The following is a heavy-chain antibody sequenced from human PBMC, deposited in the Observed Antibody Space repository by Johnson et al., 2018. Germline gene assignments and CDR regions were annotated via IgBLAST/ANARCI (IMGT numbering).Heavy chain of an antibody. CDR3: ASATVVTAIRY. V-gene: IGHV3-66*02. D-gene: IGHD2-21*02. CDR1: GFSVSDNY. CDR2: LYSGGST. Sequence: VQLVESGGGLVQPGGSLRLSCAASGFSVSDNYMNWVRQAPGKGLEWVSVLYSGGSTSYADSVKGRFTISRDNSKNTVFLQMNSLRDEDTAVYYCASATVVTAIRYWGQGTLVTVSS. J-gene: IGHJ4*02.